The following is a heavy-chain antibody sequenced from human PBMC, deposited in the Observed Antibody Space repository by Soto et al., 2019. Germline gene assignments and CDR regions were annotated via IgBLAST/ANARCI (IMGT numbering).Heavy chain of an antibody. CDR2: IYYSGST. Sequence: SETLSLTCTVSGGSISSSSYYWGWIRQPPGKGLEWIGSIYYSGSTYYNPSLKSRVTISVDTSKNQFSLKLSSVTAADTAVYYCARTIVVVTARDDAFDIWGQGTMVTVSS. D-gene: IGHD2-21*02. CDR1: GGSISSSSYY. CDR3: ARTIVVVTARDDAFDI. J-gene: IGHJ3*02. V-gene: IGHV4-39*01.